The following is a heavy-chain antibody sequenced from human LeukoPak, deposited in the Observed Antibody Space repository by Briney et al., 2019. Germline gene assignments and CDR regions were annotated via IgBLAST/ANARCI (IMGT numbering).Heavy chain of an antibody. CDR1: GFTFSSYA. Sequence: GGSLRLSCAASGFTFSSYAMHWVRQAPGKGLEWVAVISYDGSNKYYADSVKGRFTISRDNSKNTLYLQMNSLRAEDTAVYYCARDARAAAGTGGDYWGQGTLVIVSS. CDR3: ARDARAAAGTGGDY. V-gene: IGHV3-30-3*01. J-gene: IGHJ4*02. D-gene: IGHD6-13*01. CDR2: ISYDGSNK.